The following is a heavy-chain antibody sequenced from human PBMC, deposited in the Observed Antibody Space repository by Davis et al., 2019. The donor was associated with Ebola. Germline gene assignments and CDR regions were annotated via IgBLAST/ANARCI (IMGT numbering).Heavy chain of an antibody. CDR3: STQLPTWNWVY. D-gene: IGHD1-7*01. V-gene: IGHV3-23*01. Sequence: GESLKISCAASGLTFSSYAMSWVRQAPGKGLEWVSAISGSGDSTYYADSVKGRFTISRDNSKNTLYLEMNSLTADDTATYYCSTQLPTWNWVYWGRGTLVTVAS. CDR2: ISGSGDST. J-gene: IGHJ4*02. CDR1: GLTFSSYA.